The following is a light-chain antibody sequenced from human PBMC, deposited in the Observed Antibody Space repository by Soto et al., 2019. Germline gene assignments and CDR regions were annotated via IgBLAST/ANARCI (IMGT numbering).Light chain of an antibody. CDR1: SGHSSHA. J-gene: IGLJ2*01. V-gene: IGLV4-69*01. CDR2: VNTDGSH. Sequence: QPVLTQSPSASASLGASVKLTCTLSSGHSSHAIAWHQQQPEKGPRYLMKVNTDGSHSKGDGIPDRFSGSSSGAERYLTISSLQSDDEADYFCQTWGSGFRVFGGGTKLTVL. CDR3: QTWGSGFRV.